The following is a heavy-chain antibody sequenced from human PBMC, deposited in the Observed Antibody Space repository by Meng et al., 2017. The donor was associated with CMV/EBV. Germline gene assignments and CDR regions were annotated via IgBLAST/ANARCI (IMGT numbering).Heavy chain of an antibody. J-gene: IGHJ5*02. Sequence: VYGGSVSGYYWSWIRQPPGKGLGWIGEINHSGSTNYNPSLKSRVTISVDTSKNQFSLKLSSVTAADTAVYYCARGGSSSSYYNWFDPWGQGTLVTVSS. V-gene: IGHV4-34*01. CDR1: GGSVSGYY. CDR3: ARGGSSSSYYNWFDP. D-gene: IGHD6-13*01. CDR2: INHSGST.